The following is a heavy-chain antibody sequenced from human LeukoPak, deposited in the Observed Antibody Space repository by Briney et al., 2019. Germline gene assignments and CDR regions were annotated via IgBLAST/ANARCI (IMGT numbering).Heavy chain of an antibody. CDR1: GFTFSSYA. Sequence: GGSLRLSCAASGFTFSSYAMSWVRQAPGKGLEWVSTISGSGGNTYYADSVQGRFTISRDNSENTLYLQMSSLRAEDTAVYYCAKRGSYYGSGSFPMDVWGQGTTVTVSS. D-gene: IGHD3-10*01. CDR2: ISGSGGNT. J-gene: IGHJ6*02. V-gene: IGHV3-23*01. CDR3: AKRGSYYGSGSFPMDV.